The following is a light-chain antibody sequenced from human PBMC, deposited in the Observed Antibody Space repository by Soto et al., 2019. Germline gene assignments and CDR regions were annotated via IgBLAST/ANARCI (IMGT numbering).Light chain of an antibody. CDR1: QRISSW. Sequence: DIQMTQSPSTLSASVGDRVTITCRASQRISSWLAWYQQKPGKAPKLLVYKASSLESGAPSRFSGSGSGTEYTITISSLQPDDFATYYCQKYNSYPRTVGQGTNADIK. V-gene: IGKV1-5*03. CDR3: QKYNSYPRT. J-gene: IGKJ1*01. CDR2: KAS.